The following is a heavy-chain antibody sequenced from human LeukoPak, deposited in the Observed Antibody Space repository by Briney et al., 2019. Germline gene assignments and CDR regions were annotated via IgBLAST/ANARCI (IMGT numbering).Heavy chain of an antibody. J-gene: IGHJ4*02. Sequence: TGGSLRLSCAASGFTFSSYGMHWVRQAPGKGLEWVAVIWYDGSNKYYADSVKGRFTISRDNSKNTLYLQMNSLRAEDTAVYYCAVTKSGSHYEYYFDYWGQGTLVTVSS. V-gene: IGHV3-33*01. CDR1: GFTFSSYG. D-gene: IGHD1-26*01. CDR3: AVTKSGSHYEYYFDY. CDR2: IWYDGSNK.